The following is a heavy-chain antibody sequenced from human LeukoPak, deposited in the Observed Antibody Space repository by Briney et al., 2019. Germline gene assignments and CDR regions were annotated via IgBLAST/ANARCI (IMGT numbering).Heavy chain of an antibody. CDR2: IYIRGTT. V-gene: IGHV4-4*09. D-gene: IGHD1-1*01. CDR1: GGSIRSYY. CDR3: ARLENVDWFDP. J-gene: IGHJ5*02. Sequence: PSETLSLTCIVSGGSIRSYYWSWIRQPPGKGLEWIGHIYIRGTTDYNPSLKSRVTMSIDTSKNQFSLKLSSVTAADTAVYYCARLENVDWFDPWGQGTLVIVSS.